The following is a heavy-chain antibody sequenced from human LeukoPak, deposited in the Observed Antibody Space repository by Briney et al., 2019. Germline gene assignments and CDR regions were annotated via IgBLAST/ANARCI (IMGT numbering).Heavy chain of an antibody. CDR1: GGSISSGSYY. Sequence: SETLSLTCTVSGGSISSGSYYWGWIRQPPGKGLEWIGSIYYSGSTYYNPSLKSRVTISVDTSKNQFSLKLSSVTAADTAVYYCARDIKGARRYYDSSGYSWFDPWGQGTLVTVSS. CDR2: IYYSGST. V-gene: IGHV4-39*07. D-gene: IGHD3-22*01. J-gene: IGHJ5*02. CDR3: ARDIKGARRYYDSSGYSWFDP.